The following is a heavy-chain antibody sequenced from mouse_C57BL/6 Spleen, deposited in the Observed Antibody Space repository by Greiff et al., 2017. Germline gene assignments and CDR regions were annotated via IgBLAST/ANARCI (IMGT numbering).Heavy chain of an antibody. Sequence: VQLQQPGAELVKPGASVKMSCKASGYTFTSYWITWVKQRPGQGLEWIGDIYPGSGSTNYNEKFKSKATLTVDTSSSTAYMQLSSLTSEDSAVYYCARLNYDYDRGFDYWGQGTTLTVSS. J-gene: IGHJ2*01. D-gene: IGHD2-4*01. CDR3: ARLNYDYDRGFDY. CDR1: GYTFTSYW. V-gene: IGHV1-55*01. CDR2: IYPGSGST.